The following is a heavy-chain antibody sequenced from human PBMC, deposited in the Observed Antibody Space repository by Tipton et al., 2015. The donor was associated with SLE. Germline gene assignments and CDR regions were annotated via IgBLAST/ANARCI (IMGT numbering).Heavy chain of an antibody. J-gene: IGHJ4*02. V-gene: IGHV4-59*12. CDR2: IYYSGST. Sequence: TLSLTCTVSGASISSYYWSWIRQPPGKGLEWIGYIYYSGSTNYNPSLKSRVTISVDTSKNQFSLKLSSVTAADTAVYYCAREIGGGGNAYWGQGTLVTVSS. CDR3: AREIGGGGNAY. D-gene: IGHD3-10*01. CDR1: GASISSYY.